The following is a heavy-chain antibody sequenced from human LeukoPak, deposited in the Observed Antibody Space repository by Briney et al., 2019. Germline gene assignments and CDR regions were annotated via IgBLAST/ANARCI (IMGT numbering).Heavy chain of an antibody. V-gene: IGHV4-34*01. D-gene: IGHD1/OR15-1a*01. Sequence: SETLSLTCAVYGGSFSGYYWSWIRHPPGKGLEWIGEINHSGSTHYNPSLKSRVTISVDTSKNQFSLKLSSVTAADTAVYYCARERNRRATFYQTPLDHWGQGTLVTVSS. CDR3: ARERNRRATFYQTPLDH. CDR1: GGSFSGYY. CDR2: INHSGST. J-gene: IGHJ4*02.